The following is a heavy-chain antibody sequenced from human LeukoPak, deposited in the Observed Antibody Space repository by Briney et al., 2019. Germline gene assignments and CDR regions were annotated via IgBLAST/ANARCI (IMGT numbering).Heavy chain of an antibody. J-gene: IGHJ4*02. CDR3: TTGTVVTPPFDY. D-gene: IGHD4-23*01. CDR1: GFTFSNAW. CDR2: IKSKTDGGTT. V-gene: IGHV3-15*01. Sequence: GGSLRLSCAASGFTFSNAWMSWVRQASGKGLEWVGRIKSKTDGGTTDYAAPVKGRFTISRDDSKNTLYLQMNSLKTEDTAVYYCTTGTVVTPPFDYWGQGTLVTVSS.